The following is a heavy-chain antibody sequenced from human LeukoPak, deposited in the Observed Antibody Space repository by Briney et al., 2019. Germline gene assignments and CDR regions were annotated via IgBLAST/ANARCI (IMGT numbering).Heavy chain of an antibody. Sequence: KPSETLSLTCTVSGGSISSYYWSWIRQPPGKGLEWIGYIYYSGSTNYNPSLKSRVTISVDTSKNQFSLKLSSVTAADTAVHYCARHSSGYYPFGYWGQGTLVTVSS. V-gene: IGHV4-59*01. CDR1: GGSISSYY. CDR2: IYYSGST. J-gene: IGHJ4*02. D-gene: IGHD3-22*01. CDR3: ARHSSGYYPFGY.